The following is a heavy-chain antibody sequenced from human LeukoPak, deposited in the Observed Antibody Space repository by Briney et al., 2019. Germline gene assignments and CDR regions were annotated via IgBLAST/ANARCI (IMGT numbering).Heavy chain of an antibody. CDR1: GGSISSYY. CDR2: IYYSGST. CDR3: ARHGGFGELYNWFDP. V-gene: IGHV4-59*08. D-gene: IGHD3-10*01. Sequence: NASETLSLTCTVSGGSISSYYWSWIRQPPRKGLEWIGYIYYSGSTNYNPSLKSRVTISVDTSKNQFSLKLSSVTAADTAVYYCARHGGFGELYNWFDPWGQGTLVTVSS. J-gene: IGHJ5*02.